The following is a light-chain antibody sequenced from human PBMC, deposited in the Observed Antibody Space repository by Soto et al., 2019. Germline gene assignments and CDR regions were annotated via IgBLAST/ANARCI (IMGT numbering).Light chain of an antibody. V-gene: IGLV6-57*03. CDR3: QSYARSIHVV. Sequence: NFMLTQPHSVSESPGKTVTISCTRSGGSIASNYVQWYQQRPGSAPTIVIYEDNQRPSGVPDRFSGSIDSSSNSASLTISGLKTEDEADYYCQSYARSIHVVFGGGTQLTVL. J-gene: IGLJ2*01. CDR1: GGSIASNY. CDR2: EDN.